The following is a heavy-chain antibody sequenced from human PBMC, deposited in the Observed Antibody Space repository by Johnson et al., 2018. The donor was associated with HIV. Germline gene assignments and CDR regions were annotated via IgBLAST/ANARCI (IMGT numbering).Heavy chain of an antibody. D-gene: IGHD3-10*01. J-gene: IGHJ3*02. CDR2: ISYDGSNK. V-gene: IGHV3-30*04. CDR3: AKSTQATIARESGPYGAFDI. Sequence: QVQLVESGGGVVQPGRSLRLSCAASGFTFSSYAMHWVRQAPGKGLEWVAVISYDGSNKYYADSVKGRFTISRDNSKNTLYLQMNSLRAEDTALYYCAKSTQATIARESGPYGAFDIWGQGTMVTVSS. CDR1: GFTFSSYA.